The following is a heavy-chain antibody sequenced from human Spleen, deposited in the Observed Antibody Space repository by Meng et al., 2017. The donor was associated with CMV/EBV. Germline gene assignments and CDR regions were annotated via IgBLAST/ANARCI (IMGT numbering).Heavy chain of an antibody. J-gene: IGHJ4*02. CDR1: YG. CDR3: ARGGMMWRSGIVIEPATAYDF. CDR2: ISDYNGNT. D-gene: IGHD2/OR15-2a*01. V-gene: IGHV1-18*01. Sequence: YGVSWVRQAPGQGPEYMGLISDYNGNTDYAQKFQGRVTMTTDSSTNTAFMELRGLRSDDTAVYYCARGGMMWRSGIVIEPATAYDFWGQGTLVTVSS.